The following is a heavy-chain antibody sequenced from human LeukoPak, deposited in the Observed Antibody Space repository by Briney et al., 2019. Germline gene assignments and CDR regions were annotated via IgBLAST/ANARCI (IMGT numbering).Heavy chain of an antibody. J-gene: IGHJ3*02. CDR3: ARGRDSSGYYHAFDI. Sequence: SETLSLTCAVSGGSISSGGYSWSWIRQPPGTGLEWIGYIYHSGSTYYNPSLKSRVTISVDRSKNQFSLKLSSVTAADTAVYYCARGRDSSGYYHAFDIWGQGTMVTVSS. V-gene: IGHV4-30-2*01. CDR2: IYHSGST. D-gene: IGHD3-22*01. CDR1: GGSISSGGYS.